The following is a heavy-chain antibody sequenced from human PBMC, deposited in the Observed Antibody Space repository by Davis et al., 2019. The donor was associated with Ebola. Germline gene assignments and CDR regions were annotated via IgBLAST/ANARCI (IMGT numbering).Heavy chain of an antibody. J-gene: IGHJ6*02. V-gene: IGHV3-21*01. D-gene: IGHD3-10*01. CDR2: ISSSSSYI. CDR3: ARFLITMVQGVTYYYYGMDV. Sequence: GESLKISCAASGFTFSSYSMNWVRQAPGKGLEWVSSISSSSSYIYYADSVKGRFTISRDNAKNSLYLQMKSLRAEDTAVYYCARFLITMVQGVTYYYYGMDVWGQGTTVTVSS. CDR1: GFTFSSYS.